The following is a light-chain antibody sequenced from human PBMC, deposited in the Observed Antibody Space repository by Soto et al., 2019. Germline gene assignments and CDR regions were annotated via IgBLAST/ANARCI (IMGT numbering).Light chain of an antibody. J-gene: IGKJ4*01. CDR1: QSITTY. V-gene: IGKV1-39*01. Sequence: DIQMTQSTSSLSASVGDRVTITCRASQSITTYLNWYRQKPGKAPKLLIYAASSLQSGVPSRFSGSGSETEFTLSISSLQPEDFATYFWQQIYSAPITFGGGTKVEIK. CDR2: AAS. CDR3: QQIYSAPIT.